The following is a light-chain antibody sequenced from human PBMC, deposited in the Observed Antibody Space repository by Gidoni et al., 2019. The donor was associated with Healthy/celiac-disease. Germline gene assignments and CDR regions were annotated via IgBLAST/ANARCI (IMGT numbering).Light chain of an antibody. V-gene: IGKV1-39*01. Sequence: IHIAHSPSSLSASVGDRVTLTCRASQSISSYLTWYQQKPGKAPKLLIYAASSLQSGVPARFSGSGSGTDFTLTISSLEPEDFATYYCQQSYSTPITFGQGTRLEIK. CDR1: QSISSY. CDR2: AAS. CDR3: QQSYSTPIT. J-gene: IGKJ5*01.